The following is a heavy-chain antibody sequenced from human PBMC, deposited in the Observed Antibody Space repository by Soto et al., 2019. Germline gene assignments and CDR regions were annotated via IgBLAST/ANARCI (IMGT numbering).Heavy chain of an antibody. CDR2: ISAYNGNT. Sequence: ASVKLSCKACGDSFTSYGISWVRQAPKQGLEWMGWISAYNGNTNYAQKLQGRVTMTTDTSTSTAYMELRSLRSDDTAVYYCARVEEVITIFGVVIRGDFDYWGQGTLVTVSS. V-gene: IGHV1-18*01. CDR3: ARVEEVITIFGVVIRGDFDY. D-gene: IGHD3-3*01. CDR1: GDSFTSYG. J-gene: IGHJ4*02.